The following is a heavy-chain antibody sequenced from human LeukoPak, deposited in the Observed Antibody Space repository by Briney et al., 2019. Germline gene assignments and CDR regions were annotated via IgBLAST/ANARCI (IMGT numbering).Heavy chain of an antibody. CDR3: AKAPHCPNDVCRYFDY. D-gene: IGHD2-8*01. V-gene: IGHV3-23*01. CDR1: GFTFTTYP. CDR2: ISASGGGT. Sequence: GGSLRLSCAASGFTFTTYPMSWVRQAPGKGLEWVSAISASGGGTYYADSVKGRFTISRDNSRSTVFLQMSSLRAEDTAVYYCAKAPHCPNDVCRYFDYWGQGVLVTVSS. J-gene: IGHJ4*02.